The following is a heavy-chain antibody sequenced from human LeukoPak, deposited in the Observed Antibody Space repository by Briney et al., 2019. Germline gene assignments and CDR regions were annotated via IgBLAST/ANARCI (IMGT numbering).Heavy chain of an antibody. CDR3: ARNLMITFGGVIANDAFDI. CDR2: INTNTGNP. V-gene: IGHV7-4-1*02. Sequence: GASVKVSCKASGYTFTSYAMNWVRQAPGQGLEWMGWINTNTGNPTYAQGFTGRFVFSLDTSVSTAYLQISSLKAEDTAVYYCARNLMITFGGVIANDAFDIWGQGTMVTVSS. J-gene: IGHJ3*02. D-gene: IGHD3-16*02. CDR1: GYTFTSYA.